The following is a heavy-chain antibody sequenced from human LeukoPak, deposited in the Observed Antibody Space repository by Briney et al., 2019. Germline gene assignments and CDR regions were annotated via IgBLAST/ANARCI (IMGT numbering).Heavy chain of an antibody. V-gene: IGHV3-23*01. J-gene: IGHJ4*02. D-gene: IGHD3-16*02. CDR2: ISGSGSGGST. CDR1: GFTFSSSA. Sequence: GGSPRLSCAASGFTFSSSAMSWVRQAPGKGLEWVSNISGSGSGGSTYYADSVKGRFTISRDNSKNTLYLQMNSLRAEDTAVYYCARGQFPLRLGELSDFDYWGQGTLVTVSS. CDR3: ARGQFPLRLGELSDFDY.